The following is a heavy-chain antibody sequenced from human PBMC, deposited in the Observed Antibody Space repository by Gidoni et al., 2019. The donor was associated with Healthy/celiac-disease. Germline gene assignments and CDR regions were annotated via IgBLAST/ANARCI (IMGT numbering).Heavy chain of an antibody. J-gene: IGHJ5*02. CDR1: GFTFSSYA. CDR3: ARDRGPNTIFGVFINLYSQGFDP. V-gene: IGHV3-30-3*01. Sequence: QVQLVESGGGVVQPGRSLRPSCADSGFTFSSYAMPWVRQAPGKGLEWVAVISYDGSHKYYADSVKGRFTISRDNSKNTLYLQMNSLRAEDTAVYYCARDRGPNTIFGVFINLYSQGFDPWGQGTLVTVSS. CDR2: ISYDGSHK. D-gene: IGHD3-3*01.